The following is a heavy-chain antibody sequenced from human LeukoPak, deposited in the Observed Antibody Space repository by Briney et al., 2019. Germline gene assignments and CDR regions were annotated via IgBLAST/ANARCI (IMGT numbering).Heavy chain of an antibody. CDR1: GFTVIYNF. CDR2: IYSGGST. D-gene: IGHD1-26*01. V-gene: IGHV3-66*01. Sequence: GGSLRLSCAASGFTVIYNFMSWVRQAPGKGLEWVSVIYSGGSTYYADSVKGRFTISRDNSKNTVYLQMNSLRVDDTAVYYCARVKVGITYWFDPWGQGTLATVSS. J-gene: IGHJ5*02. CDR3: ARVKVGITYWFDP.